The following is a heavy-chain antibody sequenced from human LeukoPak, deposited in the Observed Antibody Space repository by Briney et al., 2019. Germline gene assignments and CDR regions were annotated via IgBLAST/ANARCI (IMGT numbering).Heavy chain of an antibody. V-gene: IGHV3-9*01. CDR3: AKDIGNYGPGDDY. J-gene: IGHJ4*02. Sequence: GGSLRLSCAASGFTFDDYAMHWVRQAPGKGLEWVSGISWNSGSIGYADSVKGRFTISRDNAKNSLYLQMNSLRAEDTALYYCAKDIGNYGPGDDYWGQGTLVTVS. D-gene: IGHD3-16*01. CDR2: ISWNSGSI. CDR1: GFTFDDYA.